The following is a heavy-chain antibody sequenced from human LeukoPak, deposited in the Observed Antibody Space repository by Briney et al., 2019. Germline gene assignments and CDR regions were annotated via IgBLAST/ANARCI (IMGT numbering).Heavy chain of an antibody. CDR2: IVVGSGHT. CDR3: AATLTVTTGSSYYGMDV. J-gene: IGHJ6*02. Sequence: SVKVSCKASGFTFTSSAVQWVRQARGQRLEWIGCIVVGSGHTNYAQKFQERVTITRDMSTSTAYMQLSSLRSEDTAVYYCAATLTVTTGSSYYGMDVWGQGTTVTVSS. CDR1: GFTFTSSA. D-gene: IGHD4-17*01. V-gene: IGHV1-58*01.